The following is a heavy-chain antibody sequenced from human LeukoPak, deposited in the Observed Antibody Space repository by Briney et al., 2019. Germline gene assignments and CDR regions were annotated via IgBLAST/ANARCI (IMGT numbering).Heavy chain of an antibody. J-gene: IGHJ5*02. V-gene: IGHV3-23*01. Sequence: PGGSLGLSCAASGFTVSSYAMSWVRQAPGKGLGWVSALSGSGGNTYYADSVKGRFTVSRDNSKNTLYLHMNSLRTDDTAVYYCAKGPDWFDPWGQGTLLTVSS. CDR1: GFTVSSYA. CDR3: AKGPDWFDP. CDR2: LSGSGGNT.